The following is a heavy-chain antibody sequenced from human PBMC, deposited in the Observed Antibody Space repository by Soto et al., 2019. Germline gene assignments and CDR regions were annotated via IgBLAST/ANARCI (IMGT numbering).Heavy chain of an antibody. CDR2: MNPNSGNT. CDR3: ARGLGSSLFDY. V-gene: IGHV1-8*02. D-gene: IGHD6-6*01. CDR1: GYTFTSYC. Sequence: ASVNVSFKSSGYTFTSYCMNWVRQATGQGLEWMGWMNPNSGNTGYAQKFQGRVTMTRNASISTAYMELSSLRSEDTAVYYCARGLGSSLFDYWGQGTLVTVSS. J-gene: IGHJ4*02.